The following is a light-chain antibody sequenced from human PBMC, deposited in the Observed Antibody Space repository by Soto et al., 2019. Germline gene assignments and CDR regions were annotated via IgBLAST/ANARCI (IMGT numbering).Light chain of an antibody. Sequence: DIQMTQSPSTLSTSVGDRVTITCRASQSISSWLAWYQQKPGKAPKLLIYKASSLESGVPSRFSGSESGTEFTLTISGLQPDDFATYYCQQYHAYPMTFGQGTKVEIK. CDR2: KAS. CDR1: QSISSW. CDR3: QQYHAYPMT. J-gene: IGKJ1*01. V-gene: IGKV1-5*03.